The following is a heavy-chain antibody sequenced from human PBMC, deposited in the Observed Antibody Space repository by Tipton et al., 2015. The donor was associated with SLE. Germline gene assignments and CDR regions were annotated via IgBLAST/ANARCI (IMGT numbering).Heavy chain of an antibody. CDR2: ISYDGSNK. CDR1: GFTFSSYA. Sequence: SLRLSCAASGFTFSSYAMHWVRQAPGKGLEWVAVISYDGSNKYYADSGKGRFTISRDNSKNTLYLQMNSLRAEDTAVYYCARDGPGRQWLVGGAFDILGQGTMVTVSS. J-gene: IGHJ3*02. CDR3: ARDGPGRQWLVGGAFDI. V-gene: IGHV3-30-3*01. D-gene: IGHD6-19*01.